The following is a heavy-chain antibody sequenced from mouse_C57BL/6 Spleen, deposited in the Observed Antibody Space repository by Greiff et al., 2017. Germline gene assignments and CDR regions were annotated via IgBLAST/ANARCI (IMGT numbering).Heavy chain of an antibody. J-gene: IGHJ3*01. Sequence: EVKLQESGGGLVQPGGSMKLSCVASGFTFSNYWMNWVRQSPEKGLEWVAQIRLKSDNYATHYAESVKGRFTISRDDSKSSVYLQMNNLRAEDTGIYYCTGVITTRAYWGQGTLVTVSA. CDR1: GFTFSNYW. CDR3: TGVITTRAY. CDR2: IRLKSDNYAT. V-gene: IGHV6-3*01. D-gene: IGHD1-1*01.